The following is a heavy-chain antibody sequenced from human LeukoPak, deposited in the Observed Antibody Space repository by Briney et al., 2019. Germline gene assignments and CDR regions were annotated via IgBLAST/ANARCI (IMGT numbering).Heavy chain of an antibody. J-gene: IGHJ3*02. V-gene: IGHV3-7*05. CDR3: ARDVEGGTFDI. D-gene: IGHD3-16*01. Sequence: GGSLRLSCSASGFPFSSYAMHWVRQAPGRGLEWVVNIDQSGGRNNYVDSVKGRFTISRDNAKNSLFLEMSSLRADDTAVYFCARDVEGGTFDIWGQGTTVTVSS. CDR2: IDQSGGRN. CDR1: GFPFSSYA.